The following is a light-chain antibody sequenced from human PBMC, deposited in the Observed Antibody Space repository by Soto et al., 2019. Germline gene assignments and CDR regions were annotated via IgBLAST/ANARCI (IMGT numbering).Light chain of an antibody. CDR3: GAWDNTQSWV. J-gene: IGLJ3*02. CDR1: GSNIGGFS. CDR2: DND. Sequence: QSVLTQPPSVSAAPGQRITIYCSGSGSNIGGFSVSWYQQLPGTDPKLLIYDNDKRPSGIPNRFSGSKSGTSATLAITTLQTGDEAHYFCGAWDNTQSWVFGPGTKLTVL. V-gene: IGLV1-51*01.